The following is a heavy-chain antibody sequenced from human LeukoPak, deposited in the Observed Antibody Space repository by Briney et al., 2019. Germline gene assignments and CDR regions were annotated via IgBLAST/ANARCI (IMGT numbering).Heavy chain of an antibody. D-gene: IGHD3-22*01. CDR3: ARFYYDSSGYD. Sequence: PSETLSLTCAVYGGSFSGYYWSWIRQPPGKGLEWIGEINHSGSTNYNPSLKSRVTISVDTSKNQFSLKLSSVTAADTAVYYRARFYYDSSGYDWGQGTLVTVSS. J-gene: IGHJ4*02. V-gene: IGHV4-34*01. CDR2: INHSGST. CDR1: GGSFSGYY.